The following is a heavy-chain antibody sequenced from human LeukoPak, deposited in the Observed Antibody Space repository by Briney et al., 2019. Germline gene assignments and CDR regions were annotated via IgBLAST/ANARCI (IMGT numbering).Heavy chain of an antibody. V-gene: IGHV5-51*01. J-gene: IGHJ4*02. CDR2: IYPGDSDT. Sequence: GEAPKISCRGSGYSFTTYWIGWVRPMTGKGREWMGIIYPGDSDTRYSPSFQGQVTMSADKSINTAYLQWSSLKASDTAMYYCARRQGCSSTSCPPDYWGQGTLVTVSS. CDR3: ARRQGCSSTSCPPDY. CDR1: GYSFTTYW. D-gene: IGHD2-2*01.